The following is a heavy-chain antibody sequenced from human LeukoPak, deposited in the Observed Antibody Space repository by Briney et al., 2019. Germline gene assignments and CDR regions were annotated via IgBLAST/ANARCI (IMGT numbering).Heavy chain of an antibody. CDR1: GFTISSSY. J-gene: IGHJ4*02. V-gene: IGHV3-66*01. D-gene: IGHD1-26*01. Sequence: GGSLRLSCAASGFTISSSYMSWVRQVPGKGLEWVSCIYGADTIYYADFVKDRFTISRDSNRNILYLQMNSLRADDTAVYYCARGAGGAYFDYWGQGTLVTVSS. CDR2: IYGADTI. CDR3: ARGAGGAYFDY.